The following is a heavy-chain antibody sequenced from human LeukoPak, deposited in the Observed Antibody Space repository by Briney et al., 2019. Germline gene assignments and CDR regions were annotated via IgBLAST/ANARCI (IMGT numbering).Heavy chain of an antibody. Sequence: SETLSLTCTVSGGSISSSSYYWGWIRQPPGKGLEWIGSIYYSGSTYYNPSLKSRVTISVDTSKNQFSLKLSSVTAADTAVYYCAGHSSGWYSFDYWGQGTLVTVSS. CDR1: GGSISSSSYY. J-gene: IGHJ4*02. D-gene: IGHD6-19*01. V-gene: IGHV4-39*01. CDR3: AGHSSGWYSFDY. CDR2: IYYSGST.